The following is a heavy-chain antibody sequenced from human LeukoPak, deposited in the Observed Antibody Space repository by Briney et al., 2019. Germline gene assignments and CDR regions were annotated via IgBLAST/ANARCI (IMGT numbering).Heavy chain of an antibody. CDR2: INPNSGGT. V-gene: IGHV1-2*02. Sequence: ASVKVSCKASGYTFIGYYMQWVRQAPGQGLEWMGWINPNSGGTNYAQKFQGRVTMTRDTSISTAYMELSRLRSDDTAVYYCARVPLGVYYYDSSGYYYFDYWGQGTLVTVSS. CDR3: ARVPLGVYYYDSSGYYYFDY. D-gene: IGHD3-22*01. CDR1: GYTFIGYY. J-gene: IGHJ4*02.